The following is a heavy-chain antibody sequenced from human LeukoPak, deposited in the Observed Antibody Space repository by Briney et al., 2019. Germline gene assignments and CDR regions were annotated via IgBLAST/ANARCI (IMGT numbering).Heavy chain of an antibody. V-gene: IGHV1-2*06. D-gene: IGHD3-22*01. CDR1: GYTFSGHY. Sequence: GASVKVSCKTSGYTFSGHYIHWVRQAPGQGLEWRGRVNVNNGDTKYAQKFQGRVTMTRDTSITTVYMELASLRSDDTAVFYCAREVGYSTSYYGRFDPWGQGTLVIVSS. CDR2: VNVNNGDT. J-gene: IGHJ5*02. CDR3: AREVGYSTSYYGRFDP.